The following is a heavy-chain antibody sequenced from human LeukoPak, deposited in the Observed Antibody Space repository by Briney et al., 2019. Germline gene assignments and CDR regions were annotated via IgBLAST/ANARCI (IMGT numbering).Heavy chain of an antibody. CDR2: MYTSGGT. D-gene: IGHD3-10*01. J-gene: IGHJ4*02. CDR1: GASITSYY. V-gene: IGHV4-4*08. CDR3: ARRGGGVTSGFYFES. Sequence: KTSETLSLTCSVSGASITSYYWSWIRQPPGKGLEWIGYMYTSGGTYYNPSFKSRVTISVDVFKNQFSLKLNSVTASDTAVYFCARRGGGVTSGFYFESWGQGTLVSVSS.